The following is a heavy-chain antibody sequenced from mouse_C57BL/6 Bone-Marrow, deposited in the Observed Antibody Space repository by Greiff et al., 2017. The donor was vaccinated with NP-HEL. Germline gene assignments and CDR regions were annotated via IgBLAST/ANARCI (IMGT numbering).Heavy chain of an antibody. CDR1: GYAFTNYL. V-gene: IGHV1-54*01. Sequence: VQLQQSGAELVRPGTSVKVSCKASGYAFTNYLIEWVKQRPGQGLEWIGVINPGSGGTNYNEKFKGKATLTADKSSSTAYMQLSSLTSEDSAVYFCAREGFCCGSSSVLPMDYWGQGTSVTVSS. CDR3: AREGFCCGSSSVLPMDY. D-gene: IGHD1-1*01. J-gene: IGHJ4*01. CDR2: INPGSGGT.